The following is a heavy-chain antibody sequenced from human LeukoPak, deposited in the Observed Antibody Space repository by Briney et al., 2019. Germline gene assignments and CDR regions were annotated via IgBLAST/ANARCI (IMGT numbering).Heavy chain of an antibody. D-gene: IGHD2-21*02. CDR2: IRYDGSNK. CDR1: GFTFSSYG. CDR3: AKDPQAVTVAWDYYMDV. Sequence: PGGSLRLSCTASGFTFSSYGMHWVRQAPGKGLEWVAFIRYDGSNKYYADSVKGRFTISRDNSKNTLYLQMNSLRAEDTAVYYCAKDPQAVTVAWDYYMDVWGKGTTVTISS. V-gene: IGHV3-30*02. J-gene: IGHJ6*03.